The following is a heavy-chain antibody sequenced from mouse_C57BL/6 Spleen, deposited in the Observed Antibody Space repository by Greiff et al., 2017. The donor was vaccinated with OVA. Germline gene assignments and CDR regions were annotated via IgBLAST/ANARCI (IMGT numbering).Heavy chain of an antibody. CDR1: GFNIKDDY. V-gene: IGHV14-4*01. Sequence: EVQLQQSGAELVRPGASVTLSCTASGFNIKDDYMHWVKQRPEQGLEWIGWIDPANGDTEYASHFQGKATITADTSSNTAYLQLSSLTSEDTAVDYCTTSSGYGRYFDYWGQGTTLTVSS. D-gene: IGHD3-2*02. CDR3: TTSSGYGRYFDY. CDR2: IDPANGDT. J-gene: IGHJ2*01.